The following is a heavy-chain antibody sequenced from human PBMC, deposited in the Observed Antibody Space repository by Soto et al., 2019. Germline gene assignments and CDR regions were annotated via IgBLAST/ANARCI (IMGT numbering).Heavy chain of an antibody. CDR1: GGSISSSNW. CDR3: ARDLGSGSTDFDY. V-gene: IGHV4-4*02. CDR2: IYHSGST. D-gene: IGHD6-19*01. Sequence: PSETLSLTCAVSGGSISSSNWWSWVRQPPGKGLEWIGEIYHSGSTNYNPSLKSRVTISVDKSKNQFSLKLSSVTAADTAVYYCARDLGSGSTDFDYWGQGTLVTVSS. J-gene: IGHJ4*02.